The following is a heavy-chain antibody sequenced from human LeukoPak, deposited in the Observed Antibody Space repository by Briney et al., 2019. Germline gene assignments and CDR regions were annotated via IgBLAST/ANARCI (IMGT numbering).Heavy chain of an antibody. CDR2: ISAMGGRT. CDR1: GFTLTSYA. Sequence: PRESLRLSCAASGFTLTSYAMSWVRQAPGKELEWVSAISAMGGRTYYTDSVKGRFTISRDNSKTALYLQMNRRRAEDTAVYDCAKEAVCCSGRSYYDYWGKGPMVTVSS. V-gene: IGHV3-23*01. D-gene: IGHD2-15*01. CDR3: AKEAVCCSGRSYYDY. J-gene: IGHJ4*02.